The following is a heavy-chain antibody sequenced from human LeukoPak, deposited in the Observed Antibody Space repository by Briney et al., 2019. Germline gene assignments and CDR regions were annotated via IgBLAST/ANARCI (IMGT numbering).Heavy chain of an antibody. Sequence: PSETLSLTCAVSGGSISSGGYSWSWIRQPPGKGLEWIGYIYHSGSTYYNPSLKSRVTISVDRSKNQFSLKLSSVTAADTAVYCCARRDPNYDLAWFDPWGQGTLVTVSS. J-gene: IGHJ5*02. CDR1: GGSISSGGYS. CDR3: ARRDPNYDLAWFDP. V-gene: IGHV4-30-2*01. CDR2: IYHSGST. D-gene: IGHD3-3*01.